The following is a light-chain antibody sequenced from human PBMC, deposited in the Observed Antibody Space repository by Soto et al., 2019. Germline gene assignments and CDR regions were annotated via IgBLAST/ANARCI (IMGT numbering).Light chain of an antibody. V-gene: IGLV2-14*01. J-gene: IGLJ1*01. CDR3: SSYTSSSVYV. CDR1: SSDVGGYNY. Sequence: QSALAQPASVSGSPGQSITISCTGTSSDVGGYNYVSWYQQHPGKAPKLMIYEVSNRPSGVSNRFSGSKSGNTVSLTISGLQAEDEADYYCSSYTSSSVYVFGTGTKVTVL. CDR2: EVS.